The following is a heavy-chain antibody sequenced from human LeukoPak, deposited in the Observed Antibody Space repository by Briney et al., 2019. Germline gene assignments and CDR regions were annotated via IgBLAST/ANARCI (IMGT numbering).Heavy chain of an antibody. J-gene: IGHJ4*02. V-gene: IGHV4-34*01. Sequence: SETLSLTCAVYGGSFSGYYWSWLRQPPAKGLEWIGEMNHSGSTNYNPSLKSRVTISVDTSKNQFSLKLSSVTAADTAVYYCARLPLGAFGEVLNFDCWGQGTLVTVSS. CDR2: MNHSGST. CDR3: ARLPLGAFGEVLNFDC. D-gene: IGHD3-10*01. CDR1: GGSFSGYY.